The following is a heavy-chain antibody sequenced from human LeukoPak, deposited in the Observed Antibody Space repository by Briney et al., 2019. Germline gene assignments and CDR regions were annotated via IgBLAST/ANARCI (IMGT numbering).Heavy chain of an antibody. V-gene: IGHV5-51*01. CDR1: GYSFTSYW. J-gene: IGHJ4*02. D-gene: IGHD2-15*01. Sequence: GESLKISCKGSGYSFTSYWIGWVRQMPGKGLEWMGIIYPGDSGTRYSPSFQGQVTISADKSISTAYLQWSSLKASDTAMYYCARHLCSGGSCYDSGDFDYWGQGTLVTVSS. CDR2: IYPGDSGT. CDR3: ARHLCSGGSCYDSGDFDY.